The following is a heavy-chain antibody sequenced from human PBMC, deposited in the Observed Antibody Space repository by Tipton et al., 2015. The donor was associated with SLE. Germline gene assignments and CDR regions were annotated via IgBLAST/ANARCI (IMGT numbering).Heavy chain of an antibody. CDR2: ITWNSDNI. CDR3: ATYSSGWSPHDY. CDR1: GFPFDNYA. D-gene: IGHD4-11*01. V-gene: IGHV3-9*01. Sequence: SLRLSCVASGFPFDNYAMQWVRQAPGKGLEWVSTITWNSDNIDYAHSVRGRFTISRDNAKNSLYLQIDSLRREDSALYYCATYSSGWSPHDYWGQGTLVTVSS. J-gene: IGHJ4*02.